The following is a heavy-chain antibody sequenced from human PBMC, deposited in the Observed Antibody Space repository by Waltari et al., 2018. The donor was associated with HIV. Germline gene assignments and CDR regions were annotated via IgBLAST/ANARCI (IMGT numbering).Heavy chain of an antibody. V-gene: IGHV4-39*01. CDR1: GGSISSSNYY. J-gene: IGHJ6*02. D-gene: IGHD3-10*01. CDR3: ARHSLVHSYGMDV. Sequence: QLQLQESGPGLVKPSETLSLTCTVSGGSISSSNYYWGWIRQPPGKGLEWIGIIYYSGSAYYNPSLKSRVTISVHTSKNQFSLKLSSVTAADTAVYYCARHSLVHSYGMDVWGQGTTVTVSS. CDR2: IYYSGSA.